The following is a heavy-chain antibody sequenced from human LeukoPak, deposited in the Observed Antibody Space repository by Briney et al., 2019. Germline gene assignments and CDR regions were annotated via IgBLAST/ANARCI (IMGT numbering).Heavy chain of an antibody. Sequence: ASVKVSCKASGYTFTSYYMHWVGQAPGQGLEWMGIINPSGGSTSYAQKFQGRVTMTRDTSTSTVYMELSSLRSEDTAVYYCARTVSTGNSGWNWFDPWGQGTLVTVSS. D-gene: IGHD5/OR15-5a*01. CDR3: ARTVSTGNSGWNWFDP. V-gene: IGHV1-46*01. CDR2: INPSGGST. CDR1: GYTFTSYY. J-gene: IGHJ5*02.